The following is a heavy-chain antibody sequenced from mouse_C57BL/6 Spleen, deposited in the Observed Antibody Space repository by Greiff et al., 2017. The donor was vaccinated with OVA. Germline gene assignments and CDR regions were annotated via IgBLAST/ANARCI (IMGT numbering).Heavy chain of an antibody. CDR3: ARGGTTRYYYAMDY. V-gene: IGHV5-17*01. D-gene: IGHD1-1*01. CDR1: GFTFSDYG. J-gene: IGHJ4*01. CDR2: ISSGSSTI. Sequence: EVQRVESGGGLVKPGGSLKLSCAASGFTFSDYGMHWVRQAPEKGLEWVAYISSGSSTIYYADTVKGRFTISRDNAKNTLVLQMTSLRSEDTAMYYCARGGTTRYYYAMDYWGQGTSVTVSS.